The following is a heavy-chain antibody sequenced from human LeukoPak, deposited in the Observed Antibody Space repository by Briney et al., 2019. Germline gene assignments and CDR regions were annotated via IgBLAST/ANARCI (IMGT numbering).Heavy chain of an antibody. Sequence: GGSLRLSCAASGFIFRTYWMHWVRQAPGKGLVWVSRISGDGRSTSYADFVKGRFTISRDNAKNTLYLQMNSLRPEDTALYYCARDMEWDLRGGAFDYWGQGTLVTVSS. D-gene: IGHD3-3*01. V-gene: IGHV3-74*01. CDR2: ISGDGRST. CDR1: GFIFRTYW. CDR3: ARDMEWDLRGGAFDY. J-gene: IGHJ4*02.